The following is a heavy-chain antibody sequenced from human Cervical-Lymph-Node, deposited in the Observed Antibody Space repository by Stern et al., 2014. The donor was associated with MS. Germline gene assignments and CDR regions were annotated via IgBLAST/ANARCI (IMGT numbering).Heavy chain of an antibody. CDR3: ARVGYDSSGTVFQFDY. V-gene: IGHV3-48*01. CDR2: ISSTSSSI. Sequence: EVQLVESGGGLVQPGGSLRLSCAASGFTLSDYGMNWVRQAPGKGLGWVSYISSTSSSIHYGDSVKGRFNISRDNAKNSLYLQMNSLRAEDTAVYYCARVGYDSSGTVFQFDYWGQGTLVTVSS. J-gene: IGHJ4*02. CDR1: GFTLSDYG. D-gene: IGHD3-22*01.